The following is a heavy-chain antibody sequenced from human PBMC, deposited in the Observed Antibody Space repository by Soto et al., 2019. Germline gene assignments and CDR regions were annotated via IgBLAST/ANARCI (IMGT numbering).Heavy chain of an antibody. CDR2: ISGSGGST. CDR1: GFTFSSYA. D-gene: IGHD3-22*01. CDR3: AKAITMIVVVNYFDY. V-gene: IGHV3-23*01. J-gene: IGHJ4*02. Sequence: QPGGSLRLSCAASGFTFSSYAMSWVRQAPGKGLEWVSAISGSGGSTYYADTVKGRFTISRDNSKNTLYLQMNSLRAEDTAVYYCAKAITMIVVVNYFDYWGQGTLVTVSS.